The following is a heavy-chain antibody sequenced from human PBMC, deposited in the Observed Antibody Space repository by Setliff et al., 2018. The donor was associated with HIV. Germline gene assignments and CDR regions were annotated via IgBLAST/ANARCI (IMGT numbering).Heavy chain of an antibody. J-gene: IGHJ6*03. V-gene: IGHV4-4*08. Sequence: SETLSLTCTVSGGSISSYYWSWIRQPPGKGLEWIGHIYTSGSTNYNPSLKSRVTISVDTSKNQFSLKLSSVTAADTAMYYCARDVYDYDFGGYFYMDVWGKGTTVTVSS. D-gene: IGHD3-3*01. CDR3: ARDVYDYDFGGYFYMDV. CDR1: GGSISSYY. CDR2: IYTSGST.